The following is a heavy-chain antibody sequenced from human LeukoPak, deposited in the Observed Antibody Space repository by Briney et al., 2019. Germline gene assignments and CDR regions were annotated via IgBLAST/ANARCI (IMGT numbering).Heavy chain of an antibody. V-gene: IGHV3-23*01. CDR1: GFTFNIYW. J-gene: IGHJ6*02. Sequence: PGGSLRLSCAASGFTFNIYWMSWVRQAPGKGLEWVSVISGSGGTTYYADSVKGRFTISRDSSKNTLYLQMNSLRAEDTAVYYCAKVSGGGLYYDGMDVWGQGTTVTVSS. CDR3: AKVSGGGLYYDGMDV. CDR2: ISGSGGTT. D-gene: IGHD1-14*01.